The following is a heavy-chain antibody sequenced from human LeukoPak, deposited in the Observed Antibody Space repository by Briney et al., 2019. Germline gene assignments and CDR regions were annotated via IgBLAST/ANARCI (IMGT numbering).Heavy chain of an antibody. V-gene: IGHV3-23*01. D-gene: IGHD1-1*01. J-gene: IGHJ4*02. CDR2: IGGGGVDT. CDR1: GFTFSSYA. Sequence: PGGSLRLSCAASGFTFSSYAMSWVRQAPGKGLEWVSSIGGGGVDTYYADSVMGRFTISRDNSKNTLYLQMNSLRVEDTAVYYCAKDPPTTGTTFDNGGQGTLVTVSS. CDR3: AKDPPTTGTTFDN.